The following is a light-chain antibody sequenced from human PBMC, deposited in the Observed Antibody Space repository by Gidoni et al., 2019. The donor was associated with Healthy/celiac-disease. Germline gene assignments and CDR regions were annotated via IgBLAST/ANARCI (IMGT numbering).Light chain of an antibody. Sequence: EIVLPQSPGTLSLSPGERANLPCRASQRVRSSYLAWYQQKPGQDPRLLIYGASSRATGSADRFSGSGSGTDFTITISRLDPEDFAVYYCQQYGSSPLCTFGPGTKVDIK. CDR1: QRVRSSY. CDR3: QQYGSSPLCT. CDR2: GAS. J-gene: IGKJ3*01. V-gene: IGKV3-20*01.